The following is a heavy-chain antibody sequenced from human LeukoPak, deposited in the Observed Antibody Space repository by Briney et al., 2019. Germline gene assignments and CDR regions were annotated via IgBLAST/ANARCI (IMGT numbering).Heavy chain of an antibody. Sequence: AGGSLRLSCAASGFTFSNSDMNWVHQAPGKGLEWVSFIGGSGYSSTTRYYADSVKGRFTISRDNAKNSLCLQMNNLRAEDTAVYYCAKISGTTPRYWGQGTLVTVSS. D-gene: IGHD3-10*01. CDR3: AKISGTTPRY. CDR1: GFTFSNSD. J-gene: IGHJ4*02. CDR2: IGGSGYSSTTR. V-gene: IGHV3-48*01.